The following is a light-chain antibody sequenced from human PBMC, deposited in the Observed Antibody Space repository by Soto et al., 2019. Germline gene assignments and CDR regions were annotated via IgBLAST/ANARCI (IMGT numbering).Light chain of an antibody. CDR1: QSVSSN. CDR3: QQYSYRIY. J-gene: IGKJ4*01. Sequence: EIVMTQSPATLSVSPGERATLSCRASQSVSSNLVWYQQKPGQAPRLLIYGASTRATGIPARFSGSGSGTEFALTIRSLKSEDFAVYYCQQYSYRIYFGGGTKVDLK. V-gene: IGKV3-15*01. CDR2: GAS.